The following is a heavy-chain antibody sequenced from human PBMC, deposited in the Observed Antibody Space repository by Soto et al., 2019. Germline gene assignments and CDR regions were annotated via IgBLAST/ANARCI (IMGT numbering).Heavy chain of an antibody. CDR2: IIPIFGTA. CDR3: ARGWGYDSNDYYYAY. V-gene: IGHV1-69*01. D-gene: IGHD3-22*01. Sequence: QVQLVQSGAEVRKPGSSVKVSCKASGGTFSRHAISWVRQAPGQGLEWMGGIIPIFGTANHAQKFQGRVTIIADEATSTDYMELSSLRSEATAMYYCARGWGYDSNDYYYAYWGQGTMVIVSS. CDR1: GGTFSRHA. J-gene: IGHJ4*02.